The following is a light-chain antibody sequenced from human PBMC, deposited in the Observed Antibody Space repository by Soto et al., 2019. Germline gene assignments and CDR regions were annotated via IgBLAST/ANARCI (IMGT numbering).Light chain of an antibody. J-gene: IGKJ4*01. CDR2: SGS. V-gene: IGKV2-28*01. CDR3: GQALQTPLT. Sequence: DIVMTQSPLSLPVTPGEPASISCRSSQSLLQSNGYNYLHWYLQKPGQSPQLLIYSGSNRASGVPGRFRGSGSGPGFTMKISRVEAEDVGVYYCGQALQTPLTFGGGTKVEIK. CDR1: QSLLQSNGYNY.